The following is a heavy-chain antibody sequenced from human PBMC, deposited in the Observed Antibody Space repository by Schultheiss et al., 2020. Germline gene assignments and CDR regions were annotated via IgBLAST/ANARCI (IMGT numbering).Heavy chain of an antibody. D-gene: IGHD2-2*01. V-gene: IGHV3-7*01. Sequence: VGSLRLSCAASGFTFSTYWMSWVCQAPGNGLEWVANIKQDGSERYYVDSVKGRFTISRDNAKNSLYLQMNSLRAEDTAMYYCATGYSTSVDAFDFWGQGTMVTVSS. CDR1: GFTFSTYW. CDR2: IKQDGSER. CDR3: ATGYSTSVDAFDF. J-gene: IGHJ3*01.